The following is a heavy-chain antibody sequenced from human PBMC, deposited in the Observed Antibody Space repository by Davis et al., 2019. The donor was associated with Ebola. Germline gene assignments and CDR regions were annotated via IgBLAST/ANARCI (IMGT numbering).Heavy chain of an antibody. CDR2: ISSSSSYT. CDR1: GFTFSDYY. J-gene: IGHJ5*02. D-gene: IGHD2-2*02. Sequence: GGSLRLSCAASGFTFSDYYMSWIRQAPGKGLEWVSYISSSSSYTNNADSVKGRFTISRDNAKNSLYLQMNSPRAEDTAVYYCARTAYTTPGYFDPWGQGTLVTVSS. CDR3: ARTAYTTPGYFDP. V-gene: IGHV3-11*06.